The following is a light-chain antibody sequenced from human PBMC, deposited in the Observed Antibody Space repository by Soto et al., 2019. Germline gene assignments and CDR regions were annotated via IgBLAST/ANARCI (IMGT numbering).Light chain of an antibody. V-gene: IGKV1-5*03. J-gene: IGKJ3*01. CDR2: KAS. CDR3: QQYNSYSQA. Sequence: DIQMTQSPSTLSASVGDRVTITCRASQSISSWLAWYQQKPGKAPKLLTYKASSLESGVPSRFSGSGSGTEFTLTISSLQPDDFATYYCQQYNSYSQAFGPGTKVDIK. CDR1: QSISSW.